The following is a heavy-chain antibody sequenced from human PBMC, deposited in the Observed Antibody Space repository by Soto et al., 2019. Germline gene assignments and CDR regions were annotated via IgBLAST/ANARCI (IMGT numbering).Heavy chain of an antibody. CDR1: GFTFGTYA. CDR3: ARAYSSSWYPAEYFQH. Sequence: PGGSLRLSCAASGFTFGTYAMHWDRQAPGKGLEWVAVISYDGSNKYYADSVKGRFTISRDNSKNTLYLQMNSLRAEDTAVYYCARAYSSSWYPAEYFQHWGQGTLVTVSS. D-gene: IGHD6-13*01. V-gene: IGHV3-30-3*01. J-gene: IGHJ1*01. CDR2: ISYDGSNK.